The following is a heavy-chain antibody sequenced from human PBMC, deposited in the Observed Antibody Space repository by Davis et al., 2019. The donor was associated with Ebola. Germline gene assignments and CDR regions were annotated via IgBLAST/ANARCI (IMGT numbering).Heavy chain of an antibody. D-gene: IGHD1-1*01. V-gene: IGHV3-48*03. CDR2: ISTYGTTI. Sequence: GESLKISCAASGFTFRSYAMSWVRQAPGKGLEWLSYISTYGTTIYYGDSVKGRFTISRDNAKNSLYLQMHSLRPEDTAVYYCARGERRYYDYNGMDVWGQGTTVTVSS. CDR1: GFTFRSYA. CDR3: ARGERRYYDYNGMDV. J-gene: IGHJ6*02.